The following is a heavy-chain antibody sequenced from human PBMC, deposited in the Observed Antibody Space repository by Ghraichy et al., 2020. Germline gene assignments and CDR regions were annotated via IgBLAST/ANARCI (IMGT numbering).Heavy chain of an antibody. CDR2: ISGSISSRSTI. CDR3: PRRIRDSSGSYYFAN. J-gene: IGHJ4*02. V-gene: IGHV3-48*01. CDR1: GFTFSFYG. D-gene: IGHD3-22*01. Sequence: GGSLRLSCAASGFTFSFYGMNWVRQAPGKGLEWISYISGSISSRSTIYYADSVKGRFTISRDNAKNSLYLQMNSRRAEDTAVYYCPRRIRDSSGSYYFANWGQGTMVTVSS.